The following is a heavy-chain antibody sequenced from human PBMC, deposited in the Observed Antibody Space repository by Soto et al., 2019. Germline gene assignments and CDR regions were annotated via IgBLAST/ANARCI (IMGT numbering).Heavy chain of an antibody. CDR1: GFTFSSYS. J-gene: IGHJ4*02. CDR3: ARGGGCSGGSCNFDY. CDR2: ISSSSSTI. D-gene: IGHD2-15*01. Sequence: EVQLVESGGGLVQPGGSLRLSCAASGFTFSSYSMNWVRQAPGKGLEWVSYISSSSSTIYYADSVKGRFTISRDNAKNAVYMQINSLRAEDTAVYYCARGGGCSGGSCNFDYWGQGTLVTVSA. V-gene: IGHV3-48*01.